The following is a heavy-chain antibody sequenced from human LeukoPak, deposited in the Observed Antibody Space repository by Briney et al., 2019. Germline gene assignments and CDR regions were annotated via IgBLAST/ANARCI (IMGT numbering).Heavy chain of an antibody. D-gene: IGHD5-18*01. V-gene: IGHV3-7*01. CDR3: ARDLSGVTGYTYGRGIDY. Sequence: GGSLRLSCAASGFTFSDYWMSWVRLAPGKGLEWVANIKQDGSEIYYVDSVKGRFTISRDNAKNSLYLQMNSLRAEDTAVYYCARDLSGVTGYTYGRGIDYWGQGTLVTVSS. CDR2: IKQDGSEI. J-gene: IGHJ4*02. CDR1: GFTFSDYW.